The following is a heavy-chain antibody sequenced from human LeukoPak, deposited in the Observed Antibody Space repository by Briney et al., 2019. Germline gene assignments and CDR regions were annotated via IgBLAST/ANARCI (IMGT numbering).Heavy chain of an antibody. J-gene: IGHJ5*02. CDR1: GYTFTSYG. V-gene: IGHV1-18*01. D-gene: IGHD1-1*01. Sequence: GASVKVSCKASGYTFTSYGISWVRQAPGQGLEWMGWISAYNGNTNYAQKPQGRVTMTTDTSTSTAYMELRSLKSDDTAVYYCARDTNWNDGLDWFDPWGQGTLVTVSS. CDR2: ISAYNGNT. CDR3: ARDTNWNDGLDWFDP.